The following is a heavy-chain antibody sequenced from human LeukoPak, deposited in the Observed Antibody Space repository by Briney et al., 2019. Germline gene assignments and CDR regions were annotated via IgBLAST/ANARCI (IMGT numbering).Heavy chain of an antibody. D-gene: IGHD3-3*01. Sequence: GGSLRLSCAASGFTFSSYWMSWVRQAPGKGLEWVANIKQDGSEKYYVDSVKGRFTISRDNAKNSLYLQMNSLRAEDTAVYYCARSQGRIFGVVKYYFDYWGQGTLVTVSS. V-gene: IGHV3-7*01. CDR3: ARSQGRIFGVVKYYFDY. J-gene: IGHJ4*02. CDR2: IKQDGSEK. CDR1: GFTFSSYW.